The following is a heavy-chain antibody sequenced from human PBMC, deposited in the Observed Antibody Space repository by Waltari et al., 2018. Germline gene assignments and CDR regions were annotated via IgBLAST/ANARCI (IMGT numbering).Heavy chain of an antibody. CDR2: INHSGST. D-gene: IGHD2-15*01. CDR1: GGSFSGYY. V-gene: IGHV4-34*01. J-gene: IGHJ4*02. Sequence: QVQLQQWGAGLLKPSETLSLTCAVYGGSFSGYYWSWIRQPPGKGLEWIGEINHSGSTNCSPSLKSRVTISVDTSKNQFSLKLSSVTAADTAVYYCAREPRYCSGGSCLRHYFDYWGQGTLVTVSS. CDR3: AREPRYCSGGSCLRHYFDY.